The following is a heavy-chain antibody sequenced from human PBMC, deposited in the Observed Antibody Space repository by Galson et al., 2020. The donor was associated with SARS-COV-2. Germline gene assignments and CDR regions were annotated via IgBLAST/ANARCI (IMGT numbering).Heavy chain of an antibody. V-gene: IGHV3-48*03. CDR3: ASPYLAAASFFGAFDL. Sequence: GESLKISCAASGFIFTNYEMNWVRQAPGKGLEWVSYISDSGTNIYYADSVKGRFTISRDNTKNSVYLQMTSVRAEDTAVYYCASPYLAAASFFGAFDLWGRGTMVTVSS. J-gene: IGHJ3*01. D-gene: IGHD6-13*01. CDR2: ISDSGTNI. CDR1: GFIFTNYE.